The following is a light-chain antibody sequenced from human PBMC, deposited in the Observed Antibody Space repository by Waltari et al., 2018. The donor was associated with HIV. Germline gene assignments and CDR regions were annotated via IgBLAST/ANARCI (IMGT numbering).Light chain of an antibody. J-gene: IGLJ1*01. Sequence: QSVLTQPPSASGTPGQRVSISCSGSSSNIGTRTVNWFQQLPGTAPTLLIYNNNQRPSGVPDRVSGSKSGTSASLAISGLQSEDEADYYCAAWDDRMNGFYVFGTGTKVTVL. V-gene: IGLV1-44*01. CDR2: NNN. CDR1: SSNIGTRT. CDR3: AAWDDRMNGFYV.